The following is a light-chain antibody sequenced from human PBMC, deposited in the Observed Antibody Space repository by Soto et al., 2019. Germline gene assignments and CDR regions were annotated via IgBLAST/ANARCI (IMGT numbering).Light chain of an antibody. Sequence: QSALTQPASVSGSPGQSITISCTGSSSDVGAYKYVSWFQQHPGKAPKLMIYEVSNRPSGVSDRFSGSKSGNTASLTISGLQAEDEADYYCSSYTDTISVVFGGGTKLTVL. J-gene: IGLJ2*01. CDR1: SSDVGAYKY. CDR3: SSYTDTISVV. CDR2: EVS. V-gene: IGLV2-14*01.